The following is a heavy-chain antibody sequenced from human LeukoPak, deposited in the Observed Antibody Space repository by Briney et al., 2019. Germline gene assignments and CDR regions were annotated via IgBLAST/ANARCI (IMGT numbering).Heavy chain of an antibody. Sequence: PSETLSLTCTVSGGSISSGSYYWSWIGQPAGTGLEGIGRIYTSGSANYNPSLTSRVTISVDTSKNQFSLKLSSVTAADTAVYYCAREDYYGSGSYYNWFDPWGQGTLVTVSS. D-gene: IGHD3-10*01. CDR1: GGSISSGSYY. CDR2: IYTSGSA. J-gene: IGHJ5*02. V-gene: IGHV4-61*02. CDR3: AREDYYGSGSYYNWFDP.